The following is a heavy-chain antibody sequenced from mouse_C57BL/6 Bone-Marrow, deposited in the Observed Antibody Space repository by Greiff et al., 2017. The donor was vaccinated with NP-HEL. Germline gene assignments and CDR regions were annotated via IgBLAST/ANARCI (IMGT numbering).Heavy chain of an antibody. V-gene: IGHV1-20*01. CDR1: GYSFTGYF. CDR2: INPYNGDT. J-gene: IGHJ1*03. CDR3: ARSTTVVATGYFDV. Sequence: DVKLVESGPELVKPGDSVKISCKASGYSFTGYFMNWVMQSHGKSLEWIGRINPYNGDTFSNQKFKGKDTLTVDKSSSTAHMELRSLTSEDSAVYYCARSTTVVATGYFDVWGTGTTVTVSS. D-gene: IGHD1-1*01.